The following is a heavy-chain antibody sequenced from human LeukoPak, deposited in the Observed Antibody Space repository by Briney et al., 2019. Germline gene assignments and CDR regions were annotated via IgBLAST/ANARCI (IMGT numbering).Heavy chain of an antibody. V-gene: IGHV1-8*03. CDR2: MNPNSGST. D-gene: IGHD3-22*01. Sequence: ASVKVTCKAPGYTFTSYDINWVRQATGQGLEWMGWMNPNSGSTGYAQKFQGRVTITRNTSISTAYMELSSLRSEDTAVYYCARGFSTYYYDSSGYMSRDYWGQGTLVTVSS. J-gene: IGHJ4*02. CDR3: ARGFSTYYYDSSGYMSRDY. CDR1: GYTFTSYD.